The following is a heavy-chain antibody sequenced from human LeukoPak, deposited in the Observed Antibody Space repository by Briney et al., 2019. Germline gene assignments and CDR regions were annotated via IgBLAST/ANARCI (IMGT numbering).Heavy chain of an antibody. J-gene: IGHJ6*03. CDR1: GFTFNSYG. CDR2: IRFDGSNN. Sequence: GGSLRLSCAASGFTFNSYGIHWVRQAPSKGLEWVAFIRFDGSNNYYADSVKGRFTISRDNSKNTLYLQMNSLRAEDTAVYYCAKDGGGYYPYYYYMDVWGKGTTVTISS. CDR3: AKDGGGYYPYYYYMDV. D-gene: IGHD3-22*01. V-gene: IGHV3-30*02.